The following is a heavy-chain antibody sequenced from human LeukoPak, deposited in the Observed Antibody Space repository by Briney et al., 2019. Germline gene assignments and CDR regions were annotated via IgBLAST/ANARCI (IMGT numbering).Heavy chain of an antibody. CDR3: ARAEDIVVVVAAKDAFDI. Sequence: PSETLSLTCAVYGGSFSGYYWSWIRQPPGKGLEWIGEINHSGSTNYNPSLKSRVTISVDTSKNQFSLKLSSVTAADTAVYYCARAEDIVVVVAAKDAFDIWGQGTMVTISS. J-gene: IGHJ3*02. D-gene: IGHD2-15*01. CDR1: GGSFSGYY. CDR2: INHSGST. V-gene: IGHV4-34*01.